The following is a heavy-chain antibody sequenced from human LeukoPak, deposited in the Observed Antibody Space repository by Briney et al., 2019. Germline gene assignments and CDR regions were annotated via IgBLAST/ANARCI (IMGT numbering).Heavy chain of an antibody. Sequence: GGSLRLSCAASGFRFSDYGIHWVRQAPGKGLKWVTTIWYNGNEKYCADSVKGRFTISRDNSKNTVYLQMSSLRAEDTAMYYCARDLANGWYPDYWGQGTLVTVSS. V-gene: IGHV3-33*01. D-gene: IGHD6-19*01. CDR1: GFRFSDYG. J-gene: IGHJ4*02. CDR2: IWYNGNEK. CDR3: ARDLANGWYPDY.